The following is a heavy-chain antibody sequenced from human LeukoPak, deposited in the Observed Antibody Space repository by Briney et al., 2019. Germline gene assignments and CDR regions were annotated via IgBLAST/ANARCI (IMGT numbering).Heavy chain of an antibody. J-gene: IGHJ4*02. CDR3: ARNFDYGDRYYFDY. CDR1: GGSISSYY. V-gene: IGHV4-59*01. CDR2: IYYSGST. Sequence: SETLSLTCTVSGGSISSYYWSWIRQPPGKGLEWIGYIYYSGSTNYNPSLKSRVTISVDTSKNQFSLKLSSVTAADTAVYYCARNFDYGDRYYFDYWGQGTLVTVSS. D-gene: IGHD4-17*01.